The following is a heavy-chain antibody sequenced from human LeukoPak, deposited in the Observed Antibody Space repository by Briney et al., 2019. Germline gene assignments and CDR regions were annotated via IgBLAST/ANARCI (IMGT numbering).Heavy chain of an antibody. CDR1: GFTSSNAW. CDR3: TTAPSPVPSYYYYYMDV. V-gene: IGHV3-15*01. Sequence: PGGSLRLSCAASGFTSSNAWTSWVRQAPGKGLEWVGRIKSKTDGGTTVYAAPVKGRFTISRDDSKNTLYLQMNSLKTEDTAVCYCTTAPSPVPSYYYYYMDVWGKGTTVTVSS. CDR2: IKSKTDGGTT. J-gene: IGHJ6*03.